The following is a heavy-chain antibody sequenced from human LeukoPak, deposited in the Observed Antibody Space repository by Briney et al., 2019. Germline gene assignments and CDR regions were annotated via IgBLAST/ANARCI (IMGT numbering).Heavy chain of an antibody. CDR1: GYTLTNYP. CDR2: IFPGGGVT. D-gene: IGHD4-11*01. J-gene: IGHJ3*01. CDR3: AREHPDYHGFDF. Sequence: GASVTVSCTASGYTLTNYPKHWVRQAPGQGLEWMGVIFPGGGVTEYAQKFQGRVTVTRDTSTRTVYMELSSLRSDDTAVYYCAREHPDYHGFDFWGQGTMLSVSS. V-gene: IGHV1-46*01.